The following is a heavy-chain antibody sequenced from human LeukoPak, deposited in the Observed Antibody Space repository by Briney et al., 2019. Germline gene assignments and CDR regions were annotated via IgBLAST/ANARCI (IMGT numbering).Heavy chain of an antibody. CDR1: GFTFSSYW. V-gene: IGHV3-7*01. CDR2: IKQDGSEK. Sequence: GGSLRLSCAASGFTFSSYWMSWVRQAPGKGLEWVANIKQDGSEKYYVDSVKGRFTISRDNAKNSLYLQMNSLRAEDTAVYYCARESHPRDLTAVAGTDYWGQGTLVTVSS. D-gene: IGHD6-19*01. CDR3: ARESHPRDLTAVAGTDY. J-gene: IGHJ4*02.